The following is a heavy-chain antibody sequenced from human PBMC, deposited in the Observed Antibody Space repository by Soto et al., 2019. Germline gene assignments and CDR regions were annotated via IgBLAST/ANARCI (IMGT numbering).Heavy chain of an antibody. J-gene: IGHJ5*02. Sequence: QVQLQQWGAGLLKPSETLSLTCAVYGGSFSGYYWSWIRQPPGKGLEWIGEINHSGSTNYNPSLMSGVTKSVDTPKNQFSLKLSSVTAADTAVYYWAREAVVVPAASGRWFDPWGQGTLVTVSS. D-gene: IGHD2-2*01. CDR3: AREAVVVPAASGRWFDP. V-gene: IGHV4-34*01. CDR1: GGSFSGYY. CDR2: INHSGST.